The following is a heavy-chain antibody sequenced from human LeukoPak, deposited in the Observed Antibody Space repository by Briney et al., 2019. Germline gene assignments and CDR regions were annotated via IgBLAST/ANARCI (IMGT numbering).Heavy chain of an antibody. CDR1: GGSISSGGYS. CDR2: IYYSGST. D-gene: IGHD2-2*02. Sequence: SQTLSLTCTVSGGSISSGGYSWSWIRQHPGKGLEWIGYIYYSGSTYYNPSLKSRVTISVDTSKNQFSLKLSSVTAADTAVYYCARGKFEYCSSTSCYINYYYYYYMDVWGKGTTVTVSS. J-gene: IGHJ6*03. V-gene: IGHV4-31*03. CDR3: ARGKFEYCSSTSCYINYYYYYYMDV.